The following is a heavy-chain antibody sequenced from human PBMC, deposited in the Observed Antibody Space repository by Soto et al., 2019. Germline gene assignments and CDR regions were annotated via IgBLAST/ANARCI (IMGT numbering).Heavy chain of an antibody. CDR2: IYYSGTT. Sequence: QVQLQESGPGLVKPSETLSLTCTVSGASIRSTYWSWIRQSPGKGLEWIGYIYYSGTTNYNPSLKNRINIIGGPVKNQLVLKSDSGAAADNGVFLRSRTPFYFALGTVLHYFDSWGQGTLVTVSS. J-gene: IGHJ4*02. V-gene: IGHV4-59*08. CDR1: GASIRSTY. CDR3: SRTPFYFALGTVLHYFDS. D-gene: IGHD3-9*01.